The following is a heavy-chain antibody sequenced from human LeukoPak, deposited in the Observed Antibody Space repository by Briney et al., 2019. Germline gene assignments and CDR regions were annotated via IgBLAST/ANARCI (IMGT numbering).Heavy chain of an antibody. Sequence: PSETLSLTCSVSGDSIASTIYYWGWIRQPPGKGLEWIGNIYYSGSTYYTPSLKSRVIISIDTSKNQFSLKVAAVTAADTAVYYCARDRVQGVIMGFDPWGQGTLVTVSS. CDR1: GDSIASTIYY. CDR2: IYYSGST. J-gene: IGHJ5*02. V-gene: IGHV4-39*07. D-gene: IGHD3-10*01. CDR3: ARDRVQGVIMGFDP.